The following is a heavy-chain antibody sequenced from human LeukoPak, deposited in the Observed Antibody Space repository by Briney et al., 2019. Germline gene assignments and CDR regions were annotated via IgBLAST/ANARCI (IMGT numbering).Heavy chain of an antibody. CDR2: ISGSGGNT. D-gene: IGHD5-12*01. J-gene: IGHJ4*02. CDR3: ARDPGSGYEEHFDY. Sequence: GGSLRLSCAASGFSFSIYGMSWVRQTPGKGLEWVSGISGSGGNTYYTDSVKGRFTISRDNTKNTLYLQMNSLRAEDTAVYYCARDPGSGYEEHFDYWGQGTLVTVSS. V-gene: IGHV3-23*01. CDR1: GFSFSIYG.